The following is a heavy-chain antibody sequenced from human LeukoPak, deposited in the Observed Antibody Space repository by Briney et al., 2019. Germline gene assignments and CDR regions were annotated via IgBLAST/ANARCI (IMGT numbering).Heavy chain of an antibody. V-gene: IGHV4-59*01. CDR3: GRGSGGSIDS. J-gene: IGHJ4*02. CDR2: IYYSGST. Sequence: SETLSLTCTVSGGSISNYYWSWIRQPPGKGLEWIGYIYYSGSTNYNPSLKSRVTISVDTSSNQFSLRLTSVTAADTAVYYCGRGSGGSIDSWGQGTLVIVSS. CDR1: GGSISNYY. D-gene: IGHD3-16*01.